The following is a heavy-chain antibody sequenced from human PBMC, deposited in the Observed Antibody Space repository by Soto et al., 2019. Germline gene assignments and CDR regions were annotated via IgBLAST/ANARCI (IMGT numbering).Heavy chain of an antibody. J-gene: IGHJ4*02. CDR1: GGSISSSSYY. CDR3: ARVVNRYDILTGPLDY. D-gene: IGHD3-9*01. CDR2: IYYSGST. V-gene: IGHV4-39*01. Sequence: SETLSLTCTVSGGSISSSSYYWGWIRQPPGKGLEWIGSIYYSGSTYYNPSLKSRVTISVDTSKNQFSLKLRSEDTAVYYCARVVNRYDILTGPLDYWGQGTLVTVSS.